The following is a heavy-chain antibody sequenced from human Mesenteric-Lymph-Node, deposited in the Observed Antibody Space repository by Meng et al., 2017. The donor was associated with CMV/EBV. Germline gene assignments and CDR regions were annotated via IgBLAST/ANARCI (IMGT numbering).Heavy chain of an antibody. CDR1: GFTFSSFW. Sequence: GESLKISCASSGFTFSSFWMSWVRQAPGKGLEWVANIKQDGSEKYYVDSVKGRFTISRENAKNTLYLQMNSLRAEDTAVYYCARGPNFWSGYYPSNWGQGTLVTVSS. CDR2: IKQDGSEK. CDR3: ARGPNFWSGYYPSN. V-gene: IGHV3-7*01. D-gene: IGHD3-3*01. J-gene: IGHJ4*02.